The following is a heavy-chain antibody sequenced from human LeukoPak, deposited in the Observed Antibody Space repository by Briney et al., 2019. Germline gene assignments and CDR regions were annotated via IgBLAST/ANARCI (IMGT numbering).Heavy chain of an antibody. CDR3: ARDLNPYYDFWSGYYKYAFDI. CDR2: ISSGSSTI. D-gene: IGHD3-3*01. CDR1: GFTFRGYS. Sequence: GGSLRLSCAASGFTFRGYSMNWVRQAPGKGLEWVSHISSGSSTIYYADSVKGRFTISRDNAKNSLYLQMNSLRAEDTAVYYCARDLNPYYDFWSGYYKYAFDIWGQGTMVTVSS. V-gene: IGHV3-48*04. J-gene: IGHJ3*02.